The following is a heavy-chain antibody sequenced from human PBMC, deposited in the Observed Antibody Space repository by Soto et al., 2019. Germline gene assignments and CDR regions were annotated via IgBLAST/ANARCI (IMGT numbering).Heavy chain of an antibody. CDR3: ARARGTVTRHPDY. D-gene: IGHD4-17*01. CDR2: ISSSSGSTI. CDR1: GFTFSDYY. V-gene: IGHV3-11*01. Sequence: QVQLVESGGGLVKPGGSLRLSCAASGFTFSDYYMSWIRQAPGKGLEWVSYISSSSGSTIYYADSVKGRFTIARDNAKTSLYLQMNSLRAEDTAVYYCARARGTVTRHPDYWGQGTLVTVSS. J-gene: IGHJ4*02.